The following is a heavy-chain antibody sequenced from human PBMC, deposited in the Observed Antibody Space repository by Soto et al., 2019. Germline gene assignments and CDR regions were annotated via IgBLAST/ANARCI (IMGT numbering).Heavy chain of an antibody. Sequence: QLQLQESGPGLVKPSETLSLTCTVSGGSISSSSYYWGWIRQPPGKGLEWIGSIYYSGSTYYNPSLKSRVTISVDTSKNQFSLKLSSVTAADTAVYYCARYCSGGSYNWFDPWGQGTLVTVSS. D-gene: IGHD2-15*01. CDR3: ARYCSGGSYNWFDP. CDR2: IYYSGST. J-gene: IGHJ5*02. CDR1: GGSISSSSYY. V-gene: IGHV4-39*01.